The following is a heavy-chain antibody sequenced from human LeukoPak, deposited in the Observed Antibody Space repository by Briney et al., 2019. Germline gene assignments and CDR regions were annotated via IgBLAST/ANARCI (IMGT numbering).Heavy chain of an antibody. D-gene: IGHD4-23*01. Sequence: GGSLRLSCAASGFTLSNYWMHWVRQAPGKGLIWVSRINNDGSNAAYADSVKGRFTISRDNAKNTLYLQMNSLRAEDTAVYYCAMTTVGFDYWGQGALVTVSS. CDR2: INNDGSNA. CDR1: GFTLSNYW. CDR3: AMTTVGFDY. V-gene: IGHV3-74*03. J-gene: IGHJ4*02.